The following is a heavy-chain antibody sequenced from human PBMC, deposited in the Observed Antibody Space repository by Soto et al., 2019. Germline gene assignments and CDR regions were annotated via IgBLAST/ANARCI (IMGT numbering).Heavy chain of an antibody. V-gene: IGHV4-4*02. CDR3: ARIGRSAKWLPDY. D-gene: IGHD5-12*01. CDR2: IYHSGST. Sequence: QVQLQESGPGLVKPSGTVSITCAVSGGSISSSNWWSWVRQHPGKGLEWIGEIYHSGSTNYNPSLKSRVTISVDKSKNQFSLKLSSVTTADTAVYYCARIGRSAKWLPDYWGQGTLVTVSS. CDR1: GGSISSSNW. J-gene: IGHJ4*02.